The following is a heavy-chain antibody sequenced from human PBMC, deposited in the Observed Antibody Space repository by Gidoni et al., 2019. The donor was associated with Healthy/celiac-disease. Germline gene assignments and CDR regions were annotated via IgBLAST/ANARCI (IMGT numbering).Heavy chain of an antibody. D-gene: IGHD4-17*01. CDR1: GGSISSSSYY. J-gene: IGHJ4*02. V-gene: IGHV4-39*01. CDR3: ARHLTTVVTPFWRAFDY. CDR2: IYYSGST. Sequence: QLQLQESGPGLVKPSETLSLTCTVSGGSISSSSYYWGWIRQPPGKGLEWIGSIYYSGSTYYNPSLKSRVTISVDTSKNQFSLKLSSVTAADTAVYYCARHLTTVVTPFWRAFDYWGQGTLVTVSS.